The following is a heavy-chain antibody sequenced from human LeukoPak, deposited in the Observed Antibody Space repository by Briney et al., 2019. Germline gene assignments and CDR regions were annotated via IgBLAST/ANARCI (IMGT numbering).Heavy chain of an antibody. CDR3: AHSGSFY. D-gene: IGHD1-26*01. CDR1: GFTFSTYS. Sequence: PGGSLRLSCAASGFTFSTYSMNWVRQAPWKGLEWVSYISSSSSTIYYTDSVKGRFTISIDNAKNSLYLQMNSLRAQDTAVYYCAHSGSFYWGQGTLVTVSS. V-gene: IGHV3-48*01. CDR2: ISSSSSTI. J-gene: IGHJ4*02.